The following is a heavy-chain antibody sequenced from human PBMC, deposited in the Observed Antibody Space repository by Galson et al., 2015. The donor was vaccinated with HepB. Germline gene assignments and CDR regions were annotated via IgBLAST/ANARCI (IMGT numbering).Heavy chain of an antibody. V-gene: IGHV3-23*01. CDR2: ISGSGGST. D-gene: IGHD3-22*01. J-gene: IGHJ4*02. CDR3: AKRPASSGSGFDY. Sequence: SLRLSCAASGFTFSSYAMSWVRQAPGKGLEWVSAISGSGGSTYYADSVKGRFTISRDNSKNTLYLQMNSLRAEDTAVYYCAKRPASSGSGFDYWGQGTLVTVSS. CDR1: GFTFSSYA.